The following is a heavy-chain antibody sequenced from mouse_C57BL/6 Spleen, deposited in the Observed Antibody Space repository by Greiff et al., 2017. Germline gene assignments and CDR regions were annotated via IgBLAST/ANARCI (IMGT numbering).Heavy chain of an antibody. J-gene: IGHJ4*01. D-gene: IGHD1-1*01. CDR3: TRLLYYGSSLYAMDY. CDR1: GYTFTDSE. Sequence: VQLQQSGAELVRPGASVTLSCKASGYTFTDSEMHWVKQTPVPGLEWIGAIDPETGGTAYNQKFKGKAILTADKSSSTAYMELRSLTSEDSAVYYCTRLLYYGSSLYAMDYWGQGTSVTVSS. CDR2: IDPETGGT. V-gene: IGHV1-15*01.